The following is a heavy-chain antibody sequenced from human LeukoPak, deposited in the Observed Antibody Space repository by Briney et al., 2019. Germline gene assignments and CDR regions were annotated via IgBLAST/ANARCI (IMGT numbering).Heavy chain of an antibody. V-gene: IGHV4-59*01. J-gene: IGHJ5*02. D-gene: IGHD1-14*01. CDR3: ARNRFLGGFGP. Sequence: SETLSLTCTVSGGSISSYYWSWIRQPPGKGLEWIGYIYYSGSTNYNPSLKSRVTISVDTSKNQFSLKLSSVTAADTAVYYCARNRFLGGFGPWGQGTLVTVSS. CDR1: GGSISSYY. CDR2: IYYSGST.